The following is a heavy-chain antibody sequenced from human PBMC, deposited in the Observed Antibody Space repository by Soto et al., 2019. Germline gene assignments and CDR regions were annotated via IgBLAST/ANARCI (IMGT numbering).Heavy chain of an antibody. V-gene: IGHV4-59*08. J-gene: IGHJ4*02. CDR2: IYYSGST. CDR3: ASHYRNAFEE. CDR1: GGSISSYY. Sequence: SETLSLTCTASGGSISSYYWSWIRQPPGKGLEWIGYIYYSGSTNYNPSLKSRVTISVDTSKNQFSLKLSSVTAADTAVYYCASHYRNAFEEWGQGTLVTVSS.